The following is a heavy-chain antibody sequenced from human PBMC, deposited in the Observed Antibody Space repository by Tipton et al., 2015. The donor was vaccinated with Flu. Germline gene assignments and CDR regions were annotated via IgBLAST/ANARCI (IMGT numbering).Heavy chain of an antibody. CDR2: ISWDGDRT. J-gene: IGHJ4*02. CDR1: GFTFGTYA. D-gene: IGHD3-10*01. V-gene: IGHV3-43D*04. Sequence: SLRLSCAASGFTFGTYAMHWVRQAPGKGLEWVSLISWDGDRTDYADSVKGRFTISRDNAKNSLFLQMNSLRAEDTAVYYCVRKGFGDYWGQGILVTVSS. CDR3: VRKGFGDY.